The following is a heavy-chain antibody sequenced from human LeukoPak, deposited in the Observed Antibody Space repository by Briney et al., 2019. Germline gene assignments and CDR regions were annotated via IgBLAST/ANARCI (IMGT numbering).Heavy chain of an antibody. CDR2: ISTSGST. CDR3: ARHNGGYFDY. J-gene: IGHJ4*02. CDR1: GGSISGYF. V-gene: IGHV4-4*07. D-gene: IGHD1-1*01. Sequence: PSETLSLTCTVSGGSISGYFWTWIRQPAGKGLEWIGRISTSGSTHYNPSLNSRVTLSIDTSKNQFSLKLTSVTAADTAVYYCARHNGGYFDYWGQGTLVTVSS.